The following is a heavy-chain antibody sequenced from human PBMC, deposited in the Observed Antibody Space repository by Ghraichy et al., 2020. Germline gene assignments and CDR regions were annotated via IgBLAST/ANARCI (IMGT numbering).Heavy chain of an antibody. V-gene: IGHV4-34*01. Sequence: SETLSLTCAVYGGSFSGYYWSWIRQPPGKGLEWIGEINHSGSTNYNPSLKSRVTISVDTSKNQFSLKLSSLTAADTAVYYCARLVGLRLSYYYYGMDVWGQGTTVTVSS. CDR2: INHSGST. J-gene: IGHJ6*02. CDR3: ARLVGLRLSYYYYGMDV. CDR1: GGSFSGYY. D-gene: IGHD5-12*01.